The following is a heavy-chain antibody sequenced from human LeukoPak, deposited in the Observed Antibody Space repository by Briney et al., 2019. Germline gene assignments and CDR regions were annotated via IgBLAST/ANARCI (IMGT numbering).Heavy chain of an antibody. Sequence: GGSLRLSCAASGFTLSSYWMSWVRQAPGKGLEWVANIKQDGSEKYYVDSVKGRFTISRDNAKNSLYLQMNSLRAEDTAVYYCARGHSSSSLGFDYWGQGTLVTVSS. CDR3: ARGHSSSSLGFDY. CDR2: IKQDGSEK. CDR1: GFTLSSYW. J-gene: IGHJ4*02. V-gene: IGHV3-7*01. D-gene: IGHD6-6*01.